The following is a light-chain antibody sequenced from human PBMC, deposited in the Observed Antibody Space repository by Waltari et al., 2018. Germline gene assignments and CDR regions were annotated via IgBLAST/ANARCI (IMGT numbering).Light chain of an antibody. J-gene: IGKJ2*01. CDR2: WAS. V-gene: IGKV4-1*01. Sequence: DIVMTQSPDSLAVSLGERATINCKSSQSVLYSSNNQNYLAWFQQKPGQPPKLLIYWASTRESGVPDRFSGSGSGTEFTLTISSLQAADVAVYYCQQCYSTPYTFGQGTKLEIK. CDR1: QSVLYSSNNQNY. CDR3: QQCYSTPYT.